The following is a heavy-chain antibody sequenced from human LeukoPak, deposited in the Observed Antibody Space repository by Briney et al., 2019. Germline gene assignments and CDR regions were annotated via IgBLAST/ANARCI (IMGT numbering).Heavy chain of an antibody. V-gene: IGHV4-4*07. CDR3: ARGAYYYDSSGYFNYYYGMDV. J-gene: IGHJ6*02. CDR1: GGSISSYY. D-gene: IGHD3-22*01. CDR2: IYTSGST. Sequence: PSETLSLTCTVSGGSISSYYWSWIRQPAGKGLEWIGRIYTSGSTNYNPSLKSRVTMSVDTSKNQFSLKLSSVTAADTAVYYCARGAYYYDSSGYFNYYYGMDVWGQGTTVTVSS.